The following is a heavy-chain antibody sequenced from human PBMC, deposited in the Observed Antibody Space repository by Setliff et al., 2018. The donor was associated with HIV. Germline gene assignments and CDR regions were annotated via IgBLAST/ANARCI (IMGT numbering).Heavy chain of an antibody. Sequence: PGGSLRLSCAASGFTFSSSEMNWVRQAPGKGLEWVSYISSSSNTIYYADSAKGRFTISRDNAKNSLYLQMNSLRAEDTAVYYCARGWFDSWGQGTLVTVST. CDR2: ISSSSNTI. CDR1: GFTFSSSE. CDR3: ARGWFDS. V-gene: IGHV3-48*03. J-gene: IGHJ5*01.